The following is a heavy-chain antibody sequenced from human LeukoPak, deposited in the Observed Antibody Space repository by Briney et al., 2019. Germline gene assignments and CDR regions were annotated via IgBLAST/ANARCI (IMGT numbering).Heavy chain of an antibody. V-gene: IGHV1-2*02. J-gene: IGHJ6*03. CDR3: ARGTYYAPVDYMDV. CDR1: GYTFTGYY. CDR2: INPNSGGT. Sequence: GASVKVSCKASGYTFTGYYMHWVRQAPGQGLEWMGWINPNSGGTNYAQKLQGRVTMTTDTSTSTAYMELRSLRSDGTAVYYCARGTYYAPVDYMDVWGKGTTVTVSS. D-gene: IGHD2/OR15-2a*01.